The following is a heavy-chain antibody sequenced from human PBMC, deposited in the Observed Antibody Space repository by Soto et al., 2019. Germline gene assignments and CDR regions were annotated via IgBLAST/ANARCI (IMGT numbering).Heavy chain of an antibody. D-gene: IGHD1-7*01. Sequence: QVQLVQSGAEVKKPGSSVKVSCKASGGTFSSYAISWLRQAPGQGLEWMGGIIPIFGTANYAQKFQGRVTITANESTSTDYMELSSLRSEDTAVYYCARDWNWNYVGGTGESCFDPWGQGTLVTVSS. CDR3: ARDWNWNYVGGTGESCFDP. J-gene: IGHJ5*02. V-gene: IGHV1-69*01. CDR1: GGTFSSYA. CDR2: IIPIFGTA.